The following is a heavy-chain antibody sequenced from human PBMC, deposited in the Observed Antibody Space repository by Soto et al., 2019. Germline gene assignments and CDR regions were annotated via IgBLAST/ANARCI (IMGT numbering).Heavy chain of an antibody. D-gene: IGHD6-13*01. CDR2: IYYSGST. Sequence: SETLSLTCTISNGSIGSYYWTWIRQPPGKGLEWIGHIYYSGSTNYNPSLKSRLTLSLDTSKNQFSLKLTSVTAADTAVYFCARVGRLITAAGLLDAWGQGTLVTVSS. CDR1: NGSIGSYY. V-gene: IGHV4-59*01. CDR3: ARVGRLITAAGLLDA. J-gene: IGHJ5*02.